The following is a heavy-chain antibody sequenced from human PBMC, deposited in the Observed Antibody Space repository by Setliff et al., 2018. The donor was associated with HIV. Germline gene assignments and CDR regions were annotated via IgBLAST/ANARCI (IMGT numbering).Heavy chain of an antibody. CDR3: TKRTGNGWSHTDH. D-gene: IGHD6-19*01. Sequence: GGSLRLSCAASGFTFSSYWMHWVRQAPGKGLVWVSRINSDGSSTSYADSVKGRFTISRDNAKNSLDLQMNSLRAEDTAVYFCTKRTGNGWSHTDHWGHGTLVTV. J-gene: IGHJ5*02. CDR2: INSDGSST. V-gene: IGHV3-74*01. CDR1: GFTFSSYW.